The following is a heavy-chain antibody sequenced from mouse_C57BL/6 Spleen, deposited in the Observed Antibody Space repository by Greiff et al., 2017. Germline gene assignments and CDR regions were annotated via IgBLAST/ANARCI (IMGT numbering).Heavy chain of an antibody. J-gene: IGHJ3*01. D-gene: IGHD1-1*01. V-gene: IGHV1-64*01. CDR2: IHPNSGST. Sequence: QVHVKQPGAELVKPGASVKLSCKASGYTFTSYWMHWVKQRPGQGLEWIGMIHPNSGSTNYNEKFKSKATLTVDKSSSTAYMRITSLTSEDSAVYYCARPYSVTAVVDCWFAYWGQGTLVTVSA. CDR3: ARPYSVTAVVDCWFAY. CDR1: GYTFTSYW.